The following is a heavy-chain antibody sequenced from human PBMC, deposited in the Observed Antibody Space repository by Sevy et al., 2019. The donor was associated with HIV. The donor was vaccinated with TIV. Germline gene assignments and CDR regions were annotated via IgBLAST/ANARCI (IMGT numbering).Heavy chain of an antibody. CDR3: TTDLVWESDAFDV. V-gene: IGHV3-15*07. J-gene: IGHJ3*01. Sequence: GGSLRLSCAASGYTFSNGWMNWVRQVPGKGLEWVGRIKSKTDGGTTDYAAPVKGRFTISRDDSKNTLYLQMNSLKTEDTAGYYCTTDLVWESDAFDVWGQGTMVTVSS. D-gene: IGHD1-26*01. CDR1: GYTFSNGW. CDR2: IKSKTDGGTT.